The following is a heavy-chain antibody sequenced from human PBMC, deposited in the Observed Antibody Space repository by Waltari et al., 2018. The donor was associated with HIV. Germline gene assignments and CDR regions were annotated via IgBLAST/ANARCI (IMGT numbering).Heavy chain of an antibody. CDR1: GGVITSYF. J-gene: IGHJ5*02. D-gene: IGHD2-21*02. CDR3: ARGRQSDWAGELDP. V-gene: IGHV4-59*01. Sequence: QVQLQESGPGLVKPSETLSLTCPVSGGVITSYFGTWIRQPPGKGLAWIGYIYYTGHTDYNPSLKSRVTMSVDASKNQFSLYLNSVTAADTAVYFCARGRQSDWAGELDPWGQGILVTISS. CDR2: IYYTGHT.